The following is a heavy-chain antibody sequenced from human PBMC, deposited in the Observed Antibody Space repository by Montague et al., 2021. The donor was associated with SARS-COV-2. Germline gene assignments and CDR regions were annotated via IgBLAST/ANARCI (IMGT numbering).Heavy chain of an antibody. CDR1: GGSFSVYY. CDR3: VVVVPAMRPMSDY. CDR2: INHSGST. D-gene: IGHD2-21*02. V-gene: IGHV4-34*01. Sequence: SKTLSLTCAVYGGSFSVYYWSWIRQPPGKGLEWIGEINHSGSTKHNPSLKSRVTISSDTSKNQFSLKLNSVTAADTAVYFCVVVVPAMRPMSDYSGRGTLVTVSS. J-gene: IGHJ4*02.